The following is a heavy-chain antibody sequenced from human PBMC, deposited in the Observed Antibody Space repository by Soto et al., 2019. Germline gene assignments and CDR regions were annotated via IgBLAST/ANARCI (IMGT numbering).Heavy chain of an antibody. CDR2: INPNSGGT. Sequence: QVQLVQSGAEVKKPGASVKVSCKASGYTFTGYYMHWVRQAPGQGLEWMGWINPNSGGTNYAQKVQGWGTLPRAPSISTAYMERGRLRSDATAADYGARGGGGYSYDCAYWGQGTLVTVSS. V-gene: IGHV1-2*04. D-gene: IGHD5-18*01. CDR1: GYTFTGYY. J-gene: IGHJ4*02. CDR3: ARGGGGYSYDCAY.